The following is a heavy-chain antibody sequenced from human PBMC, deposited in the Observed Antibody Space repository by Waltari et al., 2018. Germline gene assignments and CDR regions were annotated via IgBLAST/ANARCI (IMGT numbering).Heavy chain of an antibody. J-gene: IGHJ4*02. CDR1: GGSISSSSYY. D-gene: IGHD3-9*01. CDR3: ARLTAGYDILTGSRDY. CDR2: IYYRGST. V-gene: IGHV4-39*01. Sequence: QLQLQESGPGLVKPSETLSLTCTVSGGSISSSSYYWGWIRQPPGKGLEWIGSIYYRGSTYYNPSLRSRVTISVDTSKNQFSLKLSSVTAADTAVYYCARLTAGYDILTGSRDYWGQGTLVTVSS.